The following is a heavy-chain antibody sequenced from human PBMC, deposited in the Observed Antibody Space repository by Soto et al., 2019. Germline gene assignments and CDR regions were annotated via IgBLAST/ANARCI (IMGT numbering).Heavy chain of an antibody. CDR1: GFTFRSYA. CDR3: AKDLRSSHDYYYYGMDV. Sequence: GGSLRLSCAASGFTFRSYAMSWVRQAPGKGLEWVSAISGSGGSTYYADSVKGRFTISRDNSKNTLYLQMNSLRAEDTAVYYCAKDLRSSHDYYYYGMDVWGQGTTVTVSS. D-gene: IGHD1-26*01. CDR2: ISGSGGST. J-gene: IGHJ6*02. V-gene: IGHV3-23*01.